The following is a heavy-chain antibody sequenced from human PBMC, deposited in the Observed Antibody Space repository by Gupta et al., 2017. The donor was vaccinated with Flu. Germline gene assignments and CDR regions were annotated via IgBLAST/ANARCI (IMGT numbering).Heavy chain of an antibody. CDR2: IRGSGGST. CDR1: GFPFSSYA. V-gene: IGHV3-23*01. CDR3: AKDHSSGWYRGGYYYYGMDV. D-gene: IGHD6-19*01. J-gene: IGHJ6*02. Sequence: EVQLLESGGGLVQPGGSLRLSCSASGFPFSSYAMSWVRAAPGKGLEWVSAIRGSGGSTYYADSVKGRFTISRDNSKNTLYLQMNSLRAEDTAVYYCAKDHSSGWYRGGYYYYGMDVWGQGTTVTVSS.